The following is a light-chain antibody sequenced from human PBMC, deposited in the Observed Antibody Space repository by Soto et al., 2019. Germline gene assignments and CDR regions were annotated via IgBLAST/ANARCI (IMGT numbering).Light chain of an antibody. CDR3: QQYKNWTPIT. CDR1: QSVSNN. Sequence: EIVMPPCPGTLSVSPGKRATLSCMASQSVSNNLAWYQQKPGQAPRLLIYGASTRATGIPARFSGSGSGTEFTLTISILQSEDFAVYFCQQYKNWTPITFGQGTRLEIK. CDR2: GAS. J-gene: IGKJ5*01. V-gene: IGKV3-15*01.